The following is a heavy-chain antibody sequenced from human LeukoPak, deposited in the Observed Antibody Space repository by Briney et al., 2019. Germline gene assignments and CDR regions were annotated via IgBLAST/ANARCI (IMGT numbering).Heavy chain of an antibody. J-gene: IGHJ4*02. CDR1: GFIFSNYA. CDR2: ISGSGDTT. CDR3: ARGEFRDSSGWYNDY. Sequence: GGSLRLSCATSGFIFSNYAVNWVRQAPGKGLEWVSIISGSGDTTYYADSVKGRFTISRDNAKNSLYLQMNSLRAEDTAVYYCARGEFRDSSGWYNDYWGQGTLVTVSS. D-gene: IGHD6-19*01. V-gene: IGHV3-21*01.